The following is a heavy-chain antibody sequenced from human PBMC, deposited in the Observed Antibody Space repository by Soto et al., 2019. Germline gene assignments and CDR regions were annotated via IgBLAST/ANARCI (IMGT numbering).Heavy chain of an antibody. CDR3: AGYSSGRLPVWVDY. V-gene: IGHV3-23*01. CDR1: GFTFSSYA. CDR2: ISGSGGST. D-gene: IGHD6-19*01. J-gene: IGHJ4*02. Sequence: PGGSLRLSCAASGFTFSSYAMSWVRQAPGKGLEWVSAISGSGGSTYYADSVKGRFTISRDNSKNTLYLQMNSLRAEDTAVYYCAGYSSGRLPVWVDYWGQGTLVTVSS.